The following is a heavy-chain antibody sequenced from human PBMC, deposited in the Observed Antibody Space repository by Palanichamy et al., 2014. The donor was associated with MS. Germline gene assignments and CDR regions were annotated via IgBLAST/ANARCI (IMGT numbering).Heavy chain of an antibody. J-gene: IGHJ3*02. CDR3: ARGGVARRTSPYRTGDDTFDI. D-gene: IGHD2-15*01. Sequence: QVQLVQSGAEVKKPGASVKVSRKASGYTFRNFNINWVRQATGQGLEWMGWMNPTNGDTNYAQRFQGRVTMTRNTSMDTAYMELSDLRSEDTAVYYCARGGVARRTSPYRTGDDTFDIWGQGTMVAVSS. CDR1: GYTFRNFN. CDR2: MNPTNGDT. V-gene: IGHV1-8*01.